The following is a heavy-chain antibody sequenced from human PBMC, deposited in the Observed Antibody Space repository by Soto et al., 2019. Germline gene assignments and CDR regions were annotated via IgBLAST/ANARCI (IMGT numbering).Heavy chain of an antibody. CDR3: TTDPPEYHYYGKDV. Sequence: EAQLVESGGGLVKPGGSLRLSCVASNFTFNTAWITWVRQAPGKGLEWVGRSKGKTDGATIDYAAPVKGRFTISRDDSKNTMYLQMDSLKTEDTGMYYCTTDPPEYHYYGKDVWGQGTTVTVSS. CDR1: NFTFNTAW. CDR2: SKGKTDGATI. J-gene: IGHJ6*02. D-gene: IGHD6-6*01. V-gene: IGHV3-15*07.